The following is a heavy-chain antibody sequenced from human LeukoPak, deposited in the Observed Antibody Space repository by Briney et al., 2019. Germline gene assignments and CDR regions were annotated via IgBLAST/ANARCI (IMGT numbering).Heavy chain of an antibody. CDR1: GGSVSSGNYY. Sequence: SETLSLTCTVSGGSVSSGNYYWSWIRQPPGKGLEWIGYIYYSGSTNYNPSLKSRVTISVDTSKNQFSLKLSSVTAADTAVYYCAAGGSGSYPYDAFDIWGQGTMVTVSS. J-gene: IGHJ3*02. V-gene: IGHV4-61*01. CDR3: AAGGSGSYPYDAFDI. CDR2: IYYSGST. D-gene: IGHD3-10*01.